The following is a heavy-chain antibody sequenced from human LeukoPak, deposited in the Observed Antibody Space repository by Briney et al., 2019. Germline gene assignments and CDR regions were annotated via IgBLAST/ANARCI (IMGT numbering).Heavy chain of an antibody. CDR2: ISSSSSTI. CDR1: GFTFSSYS. V-gene: IGHV3-48*01. Sequence: GGSLRLSCAASGFTFSSYSMNWVRQAPGKGLEWVSYISSSSSTIYYADSVKGRFTISRDNAKNSLYLQMNSLRAEDTAVYYCARGKNYYDSSPPGYWGQGTLVTVSS. J-gene: IGHJ4*02. CDR3: ARGKNYYDSSPPGY. D-gene: IGHD3-22*01.